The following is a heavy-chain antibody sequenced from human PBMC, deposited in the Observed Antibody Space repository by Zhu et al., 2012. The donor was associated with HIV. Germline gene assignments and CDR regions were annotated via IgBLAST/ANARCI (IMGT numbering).Heavy chain of an antibody. D-gene: IGHD3-10*01. CDR2: IYNSGST. CDR1: RASVTSSDYY. Sequence: QVQAQESGPGLMKPSQTLSLTCTVSRASVTSSDYYWSWIRQTPGKALEWIGYIYNSGSTEYSPSLKSRLSMSVDTSKNQFSLNLNSVTAADTATYYRVRSHVHYYGDNKRWPAAFDIWGQGTKVTVSS. CDR3: VRSHVHYYGDNKRWPAAFDI. J-gene: IGHJ3*02. V-gene: IGHV4-30-4*01.